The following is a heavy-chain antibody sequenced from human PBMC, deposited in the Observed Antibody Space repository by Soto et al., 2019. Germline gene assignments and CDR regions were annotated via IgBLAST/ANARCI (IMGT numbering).Heavy chain of an antibody. CDR3: AKDRSYYDFWRGSPYYYVMDV. CDR2: ISYDGSNK. CDR1: GFAFSNYG. V-gene: IGHV3-30*18. J-gene: IGHJ6*04. Sequence: GGSLRLSCAASGFAFSNYGIHWVRQAPGKGLEWVAVISYDGSNKYYADSVKGRFTISRDNSKNTLFLQMNTLGAEDTAVYYCAKDRSYYDFWRGSPYYYVMDVCGEGTTVTVCS. D-gene: IGHD3-3*01.